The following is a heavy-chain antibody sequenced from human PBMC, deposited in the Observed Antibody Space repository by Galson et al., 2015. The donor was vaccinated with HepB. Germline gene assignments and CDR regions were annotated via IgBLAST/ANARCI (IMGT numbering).Heavy chain of an antibody. V-gene: IGHV1-24*01. CDR3: ATDTGRYGSGSYPSYYYGMDV. D-gene: IGHD3-10*01. CDR1: GYTLTELS. CDR2: FDPEDGET. J-gene: IGHJ6*02. Sequence: SVKVSCKVSGYTLTELSMHWVRQAPGKGLEWMGGFDPEDGETIYAQKFQGRVTMTEDTSTDTAYMELSSLRSEDTAVYYCATDTGRYGSGSYPSYYYGMDVWGQGTTVTVSS.